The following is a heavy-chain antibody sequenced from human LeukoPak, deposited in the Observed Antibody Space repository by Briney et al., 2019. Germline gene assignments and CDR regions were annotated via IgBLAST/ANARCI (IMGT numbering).Heavy chain of an antibody. Sequence: ASEKVSCKASGYTFTSYYMHWVRQAPGQGLEWMGIINPSGGSTSYAQKFQGRVTMTRDTSTSTVYMELSSLRSEDTAVYYCARERPQIAPSSSGWGFDYWGQGTLVTVSS. V-gene: IGHV1-46*01. CDR2: INPSGGST. J-gene: IGHJ4*02. D-gene: IGHD6-19*01. CDR1: GYTFTSYY. CDR3: ARERPQIAPSSSGWGFDY.